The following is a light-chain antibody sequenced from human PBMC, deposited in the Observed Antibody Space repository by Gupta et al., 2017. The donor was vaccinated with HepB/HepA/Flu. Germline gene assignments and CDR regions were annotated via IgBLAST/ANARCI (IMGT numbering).Light chain of an antibody. Sequence: EVVLTQSPGTLSLSPGERATLSCRASQTISNSYLAWYQQKPGQSPRLLIYGVAGRATGIPDRFSGSGSETDCTLTISRLEPEDFAVYYCQQYDRSPATFGQGTKVEIK. CDR2: GVA. J-gene: IGKJ1*01. CDR1: QTISNSY. V-gene: IGKV3-20*01. CDR3: QQYDRSPAT.